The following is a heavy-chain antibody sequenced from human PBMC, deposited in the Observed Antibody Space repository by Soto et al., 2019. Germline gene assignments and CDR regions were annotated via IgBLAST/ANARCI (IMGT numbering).Heavy chain of an antibody. V-gene: IGHV1-18*01. CDR1: GYTFTSYG. D-gene: IGHD6-13*01. J-gene: IGHJ3*02. CDR3: ARAGLGSSSWRDAFDI. Sequence: ASVKVSCKASGYTFTSYGISWVRQAPGQGLEWMGWISAYNGNTNYAQKLQGRVTMTTDTSTSTAYMELSSLRSEDTAVYYCARAGLGSSSWRDAFDIWGQGTMVTVSS. CDR2: ISAYNGNT.